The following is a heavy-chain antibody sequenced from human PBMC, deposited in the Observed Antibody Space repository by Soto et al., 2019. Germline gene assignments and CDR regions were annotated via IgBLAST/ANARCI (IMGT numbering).Heavy chain of an antibody. Sequence: QARLVESGGGVVQPGRSLRLSCVASGFTLSSYGMQWVRQAPGKGLEWVAFISYGRSNQYYADSVKGRFTISRDDSKNMLYLQMNSMRHEDTAVYYCAKLMYSFDSSGFSVDYWGQGTLATVSS. J-gene: IGHJ4*02. CDR2: ISYGRSNQ. CDR3: AKLMYSFDSSGFSVDY. D-gene: IGHD3-22*01. CDR1: GFTLSSYG. V-gene: IGHV3-30*18.